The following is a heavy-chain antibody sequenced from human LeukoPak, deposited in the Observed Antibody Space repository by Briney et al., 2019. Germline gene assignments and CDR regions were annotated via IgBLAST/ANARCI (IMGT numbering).Heavy chain of an antibody. D-gene: IGHD4-23*01. CDR1: GFTFSSYA. J-gene: IGHJ4*02. CDR2: MRSSGDCT. V-gene: IGHV3-23*01. Sequence: QPGGSLRLSCEASGFTFSSYAMSGVRRAPGRGLAWVSVMRSSGDCTYYADSVEGRFTISRDNSNNTLYLQMNNLRADDTAVYYCATHLAKYTYGGNFDYWGQGILVTVSS. CDR3: ATHLAKYTYGGNFDY.